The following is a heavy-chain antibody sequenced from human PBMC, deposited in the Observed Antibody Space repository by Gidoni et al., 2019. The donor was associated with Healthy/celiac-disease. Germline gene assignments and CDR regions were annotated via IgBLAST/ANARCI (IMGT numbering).Heavy chain of an antibody. Sequence: EWVSSISSSSSYIYYADSVKGRFTISRDNAKNSLYLQMNSLRAEDTAVYYCARDGEAGDRAFDIWGQGTMVTVSS. V-gene: IGHV3-21*01. CDR3: ARDGEAGDRAFDI. CDR2: ISSSSSYI. J-gene: IGHJ3*02. D-gene: IGHD7-27*01.